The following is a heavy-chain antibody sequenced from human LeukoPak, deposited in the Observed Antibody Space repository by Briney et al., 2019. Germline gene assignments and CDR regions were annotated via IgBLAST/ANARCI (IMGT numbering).Heavy chain of an antibody. CDR1: GFTFSSYG. V-gene: IGHV3-30*18. J-gene: IGHJ4*02. CDR3: AKAGVDTAMALDY. CDR2: ISYDGSNK. Sequence: GGSLRLSCAASGFTFSSYGMHWVRQAPGKGLEWVAVISYDGSNKYYADSVKGRFTISRDNSKNTLYLQMNSLRAEDTTVYYCAKAGVDTAMALDYWGQGTLVTVSS. D-gene: IGHD5-18*01.